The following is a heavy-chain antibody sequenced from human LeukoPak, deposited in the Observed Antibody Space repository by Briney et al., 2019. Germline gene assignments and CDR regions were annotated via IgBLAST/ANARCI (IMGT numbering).Heavy chain of an antibody. J-gene: IGHJ4*02. CDR1: GFTFSSYG. Sequence: GGSLRLSCAASGFTFSSYGMHWVRQAPGKGLEWVAVISYDGSNKYYADSVKGRFTISRDNSKNALYLQMNSLRAEDTAVYYCAKPTGYYYDSSGYYLYWGQGTLVTVSS. CDR2: ISYDGSNK. CDR3: AKPTGYYYDSSGYYLY. D-gene: IGHD3-22*01. V-gene: IGHV3-30*18.